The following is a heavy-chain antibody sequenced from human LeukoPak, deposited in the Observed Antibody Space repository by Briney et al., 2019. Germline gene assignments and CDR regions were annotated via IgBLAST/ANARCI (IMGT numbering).Heavy chain of an antibody. CDR1: GYTFTSYA. V-gene: IGHV1-3*01. Sequence: ALVNVSCKASGYTFTSYAMHWVRQAPGQRLEWMGWINAGNGNTKYSQKFQGRVTITRDTSASTAYMELSSLRSEDTAVYYCARDRSFQDYSLDYWGQGTLVTVSS. J-gene: IGHJ4*02. D-gene: IGHD4-11*01. CDR2: INAGNGNT. CDR3: ARDRSFQDYSLDY.